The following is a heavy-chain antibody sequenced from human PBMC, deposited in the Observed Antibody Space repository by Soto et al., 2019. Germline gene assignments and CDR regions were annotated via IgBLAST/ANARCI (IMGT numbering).Heavy chain of an antibody. D-gene: IGHD5-12*01. Sequence: EVQLVESGGDLVQPGGSLRLTCVVSGLDFNNAWMDWVRQAPGKGLEWVANINPDGSAEGYVHSVRGRFTISRDNAKNSLYLQMNSLRADDTAAYYCGREKWLQPDYWGQGTLVTVSS. V-gene: IGHV3-7*04. J-gene: IGHJ4*02. CDR3: GREKWLQPDY. CDR2: INPDGSAE. CDR1: GLDFNNAW.